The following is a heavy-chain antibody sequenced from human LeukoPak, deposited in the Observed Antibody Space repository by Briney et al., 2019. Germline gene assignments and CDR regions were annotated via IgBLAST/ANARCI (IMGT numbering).Heavy chain of an antibody. Sequence: QPGGSLRLSCAASGFTFSSYAMPWVRQAPGKGLEWVAVISYDGSNKYYADSVKGRFTISRDNSKSTLYLQMNSLRAEDTAVYYCARDVRRRAVAGTFDYWGQGTLVTVSS. CDR2: ISYDGSNK. CDR1: GFTFSSYA. CDR3: ARDVRRRAVAGTFDY. D-gene: IGHD6-19*01. J-gene: IGHJ4*02. V-gene: IGHV3-30-3*01.